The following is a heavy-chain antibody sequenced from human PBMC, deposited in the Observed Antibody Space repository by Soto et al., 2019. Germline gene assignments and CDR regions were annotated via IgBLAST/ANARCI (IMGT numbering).Heavy chain of an antibody. CDR2: IIPIFGTA. J-gene: IGHJ4*02. Sequence: ASVKVSCRASGYTFTYYHIHWVRHVPGQGLEWMGGIIPIFGTANYAQKFPGRVTITADESTSTAYMELSSLRSEDTAVYYCARSGYYDYVWGTDGYWGQGTLVTVS. CDR1: GYTFTYYH. CDR3: ARSGYYDYVWGTDGY. D-gene: IGHD3-16*01. V-gene: IGHV1-69*13.